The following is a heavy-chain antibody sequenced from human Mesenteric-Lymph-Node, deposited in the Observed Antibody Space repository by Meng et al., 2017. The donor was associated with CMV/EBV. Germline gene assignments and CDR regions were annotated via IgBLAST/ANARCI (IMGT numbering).Heavy chain of an antibody. CDR1: GYTFTSYD. CDR2: IIPILGIA. V-gene: IGHV1-69*10. J-gene: IGHJ6*02. CDR3: ARGVTIFGVVGYYYYGMDV. Sequence: SVKVSCKASGYTFTSYDINWVRQATGQGLEWMGGIIPILGIANYAQKFQGRVTITADKSTSTAYMELSSLRSEDTAVYYCARGVTIFGVVGYYYYGMDVWGQGTTVTVSS. D-gene: IGHD3-3*01.